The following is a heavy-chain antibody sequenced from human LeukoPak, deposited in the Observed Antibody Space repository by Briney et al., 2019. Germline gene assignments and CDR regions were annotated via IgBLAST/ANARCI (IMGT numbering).Heavy chain of an antibody. D-gene: IGHD4-17*01. CDR1: GYTFTAYY. V-gene: IGHV1-2*02. J-gene: IGHJ4*02. CDR3: ARGERDGELYS. Sequence: ASVEVSCKASGYTFTAYYIHWVRQAPGQGLEWMGWINPNSGGTNYAQKIQGRVTMTRDTSINTAYMELSRLRSDDTAVYYCARGERDGELYSWSQGTLVTVPS. CDR2: INPNSGGT.